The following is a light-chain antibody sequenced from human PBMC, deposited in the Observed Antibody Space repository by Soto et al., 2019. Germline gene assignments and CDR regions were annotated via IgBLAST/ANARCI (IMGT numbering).Light chain of an antibody. CDR3: QQYGSSPTWT. V-gene: IGKV1-27*01. CDR2: AAS. CDR1: QGITNY. Sequence: DIQMTQSPSSLSASVGDRVTITCRASQGITNYLAWYQQKPGKVPKLLIYAASTLQSGVPSRFSGSGSGTDFTLTISRLEPEDFAVYYCQQYGSSPTWTFGQGTKVDIK. J-gene: IGKJ1*01.